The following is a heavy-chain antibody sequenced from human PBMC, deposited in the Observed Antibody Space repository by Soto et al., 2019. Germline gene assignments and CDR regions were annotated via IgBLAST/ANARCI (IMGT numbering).Heavy chain of an antibody. CDR2: IYPGDSDT. CDR3: ARPNLYYCYSSDRDPLSI. Sequence: PGESLKISCKGSGYSFTSYWIGWVRQMPGKGLEWMGIIYPGDSDTRYSPSFQGQVTISADKSISTAYLQWSSLKASDTAMYYCARPNLYYCYSSDRDPLSIRGQGSTVPVS. V-gene: IGHV5-51*01. J-gene: IGHJ3*02. CDR1: GYSFTSYW. D-gene: IGHD3-10*01.